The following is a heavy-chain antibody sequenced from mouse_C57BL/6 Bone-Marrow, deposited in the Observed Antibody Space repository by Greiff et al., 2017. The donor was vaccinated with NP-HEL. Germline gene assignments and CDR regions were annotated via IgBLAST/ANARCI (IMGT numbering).Heavy chain of an antibody. CDR3: ARRELGPSDY. Sequence: VQLQQSGPELVKPGASVKISCKASGYTFTDYYMNWVKQSHGKSLEWIGDINPNNGGTSYNQKFKGKATLTVDKSSSTAYMELRSLTSEDSAVYYCARRELGPSDYWGQGTTLTVSS. CDR1: GYTFTDYY. V-gene: IGHV1-26*01. J-gene: IGHJ2*01. D-gene: IGHD4-1*01. CDR2: INPNNGGT.